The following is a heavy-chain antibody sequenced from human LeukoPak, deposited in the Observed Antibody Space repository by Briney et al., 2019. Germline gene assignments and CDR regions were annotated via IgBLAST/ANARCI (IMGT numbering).Heavy chain of an antibody. Sequence: GGSLRLSCEASGFTFRSYGMHWVRQAPGKGLEWVAVIWYDGSNKYYADSVKGRFTISRDNSKNTLYLQMDSLRAEDTAVYYCARVDGSVTTGFDYWGQGILVTVSS. V-gene: IGHV3-33*01. CDR3: ARVDGSVTTGFDY. D-gene: IGHD4-11*01. CDR1: GFTFRSYG. J-gene: IGHJ4*02. CDR2: IWYDGSNK.